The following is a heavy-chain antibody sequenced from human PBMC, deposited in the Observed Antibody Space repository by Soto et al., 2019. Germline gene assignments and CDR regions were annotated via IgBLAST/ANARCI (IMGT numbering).Heavy chain of an antibody. CDR3: ARISGRFGASHFDF. CDR1: GFSLTNVQKG. CDR2: ILSDVEQ. D-gene: IGHD3-10*01. Sequence: QVTLKESGPVLVQATETLTLTCYVSGFSLTNVQKGVAWIRQPPGKALEWLAHILSDVEQSYKSSLKKRLTISQDTSKRQVVLVMTNVEPVDTATYYCARISGRFGASHFDFWGQGSSVIVSS. J-gene: IGHJ4*02. V-gene: IGHV2-26*01.